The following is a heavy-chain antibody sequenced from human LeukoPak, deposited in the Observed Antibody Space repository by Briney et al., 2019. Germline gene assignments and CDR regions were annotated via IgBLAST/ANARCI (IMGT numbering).Heavy chain of an antibody. CDR1: GYTLTELS. D-gene: IGHD2-2*02. CDR2: FDPEDGET. V-gene: IGHV1-24*01. CDR3: AKDALYGTRYTFDF. J-gene: IGHJ4*02. Sequence: ASVKVSCKVSGYTLTELSMHWVRQAPGEGLEWMGGFDPEDGETIYAQKFQGRVTMTEDTSTDTAYMEVSSLRAEDTAIYYCAKDALYGTRYTFDFWGRGTLVTVSS.